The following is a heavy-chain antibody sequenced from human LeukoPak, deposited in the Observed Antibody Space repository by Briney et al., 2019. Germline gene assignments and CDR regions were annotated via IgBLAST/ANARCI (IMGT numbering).Heavy chain of an antibody. Sequence: SETLSLTCTVSGASIGSSPYYWGWLRQPPGMGLEWFGSIYYSGSTYDNPSLKSRVTISVDTSKNQFSLKLSSVTAADTAVYYCARHEGGPGDFDYWGQGNLVTVSS. J-gene: IGHJ4*02. CDR3: ARHEGGPGDFDY. D-gene: IGHD3-10*01. V-gene: IGHV4-39*01. CDR1: GASIGSSPYY. CDR2: IYYSGST.